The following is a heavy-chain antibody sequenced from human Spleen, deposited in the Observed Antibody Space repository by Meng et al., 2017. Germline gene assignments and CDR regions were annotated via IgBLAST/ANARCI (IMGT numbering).Heavy chain of an antibody. CDR2: MNPNSGNT. D-gene: IGHD2-15*01. CDR3: ARVLWRYCSGGGCVLFDC. Sequence: ASVQVSCKGSGYTFTNYDINWVRQAPRQGLEWMGWMNPNSGNTGYAQKFQGRLTITRNTSISTAYMELSSLRSEDTAVYYCARVLWRYCSGGGCVLFDCWGQGTLVTVSS. J-gene: IGHJ4*02. V-gene: IGHV1-8*01. CDR1: GYTFTNYD.